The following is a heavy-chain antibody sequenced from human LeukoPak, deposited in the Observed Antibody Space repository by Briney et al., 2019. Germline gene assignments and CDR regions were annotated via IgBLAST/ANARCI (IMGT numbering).Heavy chain of an antibody. CDR1: GDRVSSNSAA. Sequence: SQTLSLTCAISGDRVSSNSAAWNWLRQSPSRGLEWLGRTYYRSKWYNDYAVSVKSRITINPDTSKNQFSLQLNSVTPEDTAVYYCARDRDILTGYYRANWFDPWGQGTLVTVSS. CDR3: ARDRDILTGYYRANWFDP. V-gene: IGHV6-1*01. CDR2: TYYRSKWYN. D-gene: IGHD3-9*01. J-gene: IGHJ5*02.